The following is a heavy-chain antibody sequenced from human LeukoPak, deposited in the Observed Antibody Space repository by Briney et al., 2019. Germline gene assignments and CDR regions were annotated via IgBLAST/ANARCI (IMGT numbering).Heavy chain of an antibody. D-gene: IGHD2-2*01. J-gene: IGHJ6*02. CDR2: IKQDGSEK. Sequence: GGSLRLSCAASGFTFSSYWMSWVRQAPGKGLEWVANIKQDGSEKYYVDSVKGRFTISRDNAKNSLYLQMNSLRAEDTAVYYCARDDCSSTGCYPGDYYYYGMDVWGQGTTVTVSS. CDR3: ARDDCSSTGCYPGDYYYYGMDV. CDR1: GFTFSSYW. V-gene: IGHV3-7*01.